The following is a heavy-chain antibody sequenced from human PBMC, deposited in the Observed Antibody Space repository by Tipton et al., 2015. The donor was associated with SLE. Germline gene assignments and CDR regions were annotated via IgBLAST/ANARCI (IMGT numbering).Heavy chain of an antibody. CDR2: ISSSSSYI. Sequence: GSLRLSCAASGFTFSSYSMNWVRQAPGKGLEWVSSISSSSSYIYYADSVKGRFTISRDNAKNSLYLQMNSLRAEDTAVYYCAGSRGSSSWYYFDYWGQGTLVTVSS. J-gene: IGHJ4*02. CDR1: GFTFSSYS. CDR3: AGSRGSSSWYYFDY. V-gene: IGHV3-21*01. D-gene: IGHD6-13*01.